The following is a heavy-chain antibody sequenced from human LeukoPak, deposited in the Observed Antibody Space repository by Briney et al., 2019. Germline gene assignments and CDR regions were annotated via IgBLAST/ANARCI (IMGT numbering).Heavy chain of an antibody. J-gene: IGHJ4*02. V-gene: IGHV4-39*01. CDR1: GGSISSGGYY. CDR3: ARQGVAAYSGSYYQVDY. CDR2: IYYSGST. D-gene: IGHD1-26*01. Sequence: KPSETLSLTCTVSGGSISSGGYYWSWIRQPPGKGLEWIGSIYYSGSTYYNPSLKSRVTISVDTSKNQFTLKLSSVTAADTAVYYCARQGVAAYSGSYYQVDYWGQGTLVTVSS.